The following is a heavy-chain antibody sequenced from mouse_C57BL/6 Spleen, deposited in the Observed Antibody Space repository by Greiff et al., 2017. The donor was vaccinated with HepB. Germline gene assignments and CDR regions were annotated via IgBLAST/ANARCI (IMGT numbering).Heavy chain of an antibody. CDR2: IYPGDGDT. Sequence: QVQLQQSGAELVKPGASVKISCKASGYAFSSYWMNWVKQRPGKGLEWIGQIYPGDGDTNYNGKFKGKATLTADKSSSTAYMQLRSLTSEDSAVYFCARRLTGTNAMDYWGQGTSVTVSS. V-gene: IGHV1-80*01. CDR3: ARRLTGTNAMDY. J-gene: IGHJ4*01. D-gene: IGHD4-1*01. CDR1: GYAFSSYW.